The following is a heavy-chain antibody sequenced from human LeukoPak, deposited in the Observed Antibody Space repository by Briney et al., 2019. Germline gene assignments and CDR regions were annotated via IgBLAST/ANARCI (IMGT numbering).Heavy chain of an antibody. D-gene: IGHD3-10*01. CDR2: ISAYNGNT. V-gene: IGHV1-18*01. Sequence: ASVKVSCKASGYTFTSYGISWVRQAPGQGLEWMGWISAYNGNTNYAQKLQGRVTMTTDTSTSTAYMELRSLRSDDTAVYYCARSRGSYYKGGHDYWGQGILVTVSS. CDR3: ARSRGSYYKGGHDY. J-gene: IGHJ4*02. CDR1: GYTFTSYG.